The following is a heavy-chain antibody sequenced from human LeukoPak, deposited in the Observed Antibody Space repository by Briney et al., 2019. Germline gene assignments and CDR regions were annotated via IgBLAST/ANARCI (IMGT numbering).Heavy chain of an antibody. CDR3: AKDGSSWGYYYYMDV. CDR2: ISGSGGST. CDR1: GFTFSSYA. Sequence: GGPLRLSCAASGFTFSSYAMSWVRQAPGKGLEWVSAISGSGGSTYYADSVKGRFTISRDNSKNTLYLQMNSLRAEDTAVYYCAKDGSSWGYYYYMDVWGKGTTVTASS. J-gene: IGHJ6*03. D-gene: IGHD6-13*01. V-gene: IGHV3-23*01.